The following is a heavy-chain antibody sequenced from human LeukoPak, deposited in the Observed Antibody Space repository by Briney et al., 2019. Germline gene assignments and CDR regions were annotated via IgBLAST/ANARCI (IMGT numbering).Heavy chain of an antibody. CDR2: IRNSGSDT. CDR1: GFIVTNSA. J-gene: IGHJ4*02. Sequence: GGSLRLSCAASGFIVTNSAMSWVRQAPGEGLEWVSNIRNSGSDTFYADSVKGRFTISRDNSKNTLYLQMNSLRAEDTAVYYCAREGGAGGTIDYWGQGTLVTVSS. V-gene: IGHV3-23*01. CDR3: AREGGAGGTIDY. D-gene: IGHD2-8*01.